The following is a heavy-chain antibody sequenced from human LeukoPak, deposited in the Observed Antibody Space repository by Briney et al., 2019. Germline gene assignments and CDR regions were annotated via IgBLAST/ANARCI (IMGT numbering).Heavy chain of an antibody. J-gene: IGHJ3*02. CDR1: GYTFTGYY. Sequence: ASVKVSCKASGYTFTGYYMHWVRQAPGQGLEWMGWINPNSGDTNYAQKFQGRVTMTRDTSISTAYMELNRLRSDDTAVYYCGREGVFDIGGQGTMVTVSS. V-gene: IGHV1-2*02. CDR3: GREGVFDI. CDR2: INPNSGDT.